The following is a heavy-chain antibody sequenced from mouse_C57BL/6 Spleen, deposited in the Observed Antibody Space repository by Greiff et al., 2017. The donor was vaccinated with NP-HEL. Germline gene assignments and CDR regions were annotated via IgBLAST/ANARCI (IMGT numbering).Heavy chain of an antibody. CDR3: APEGHYYGSSYGFAY. V-gene: IGHV1-19*01. D-gene: IGHD1-1*01. CDR2: INPYNGGT. Sequence: EVQLQQSGPVLVKPGASVKMSCKASGYTFTDYYMNWVKQSHGKSLEWIGVINPYNGGTSYNQKFKGKATLTVDKSSSTAYMELNSLTSEDSAVYYCAPEGHYYGSSYGFAYWGQGTLVTVSA. CDR1: GYTFTDYY. J-gene: IGHJ3*01.